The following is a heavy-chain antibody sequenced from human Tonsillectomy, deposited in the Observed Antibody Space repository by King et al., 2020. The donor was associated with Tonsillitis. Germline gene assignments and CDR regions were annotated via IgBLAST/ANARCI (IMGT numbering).Heavy chain of an antibody. CDR3: ARERLYSSDWGIDC. CDR1: GFDFSSYG. D-gene: IGHD6-19*01. V-gene: IGHV3-33*05. Sequence: VQLVESGGGVVQPGGSLRLSCASSGFDFSSYGMHWVRQAPGKGLEWVAVISFDASRENYADSVKGRFTISRDNSKNTLYLQMNSLRAEDTAVYYCARERLYSSDWGIDCWGQGSLVTVSS. J-gene: IGHJ4*02. CDR2: ISFDASRE.